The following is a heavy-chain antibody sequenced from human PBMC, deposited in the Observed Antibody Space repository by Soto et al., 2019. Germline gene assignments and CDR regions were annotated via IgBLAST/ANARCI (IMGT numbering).Heavy chain of an antibody. CDR1: GYIFTNYW. CDR2: IYPGDSDT. CDR3: APQGYYDSGAYSPFDY. D-gene: IGHD3-22*01. J-gene: IGHJ4*02. V-gene: IGHV5-51*01. Sequence: GESLKISCKGSGYIFTNYWIAWVRQMPGKGLEWMGVIYPGDSDTRHSPSSQGHVTFSVDKSISTAYVQWSSLRASDTAMYYCAPQGYYDSGAYSPFDYWGQGTLVTVSS.